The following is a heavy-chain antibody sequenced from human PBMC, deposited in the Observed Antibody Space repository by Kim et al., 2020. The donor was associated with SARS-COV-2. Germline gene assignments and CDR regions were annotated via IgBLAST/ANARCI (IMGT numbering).Heavy chain of an antibody. CDR3: ARGRTGTDFDY. D-gene: IGHD1-1*01. CDR2: ISSASSTI. J-gene: IGHJ4*02. CDR1: GFSFINYS. Sequence: GGSLRLSCAASGFSFINYSMNWVRQAPGRGLEWLSYISSASSTIFYADSVKGRFTVSRDNAKGSLFLQMNSLRDEDTAVYYCARGRTGTDFDYWGQGNLVSVSS. V-gene: IGHV3-48*02.